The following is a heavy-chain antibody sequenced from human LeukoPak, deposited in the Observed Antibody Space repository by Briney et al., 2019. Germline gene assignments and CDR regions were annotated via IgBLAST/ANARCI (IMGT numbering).Heavy chain of an antibody. CDR3: ARERDPSHDYGDRGYYYGMDV. CDR2: ISYDGSNK. V-gene: IGHV3-30*03. D-gene: IGHD4-17*01. Sequence: QPGRSLRLSCAASGFFFSSYGMHWVRQAPGKGLEWVTVISYDGSNKYYADSVKGRFTISRDNSKNTLYLQMNSLRAEDTAVYYCARERDPSHDYGDRGYYYGMDVWGQGTTVTVSS. J-gene: IGHJ6*02. CDR1: GFFFSSYG.